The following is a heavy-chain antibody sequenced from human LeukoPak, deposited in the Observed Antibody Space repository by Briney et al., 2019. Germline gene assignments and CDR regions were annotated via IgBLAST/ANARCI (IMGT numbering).Heavy chain of an antibody. J-gene: IGHJ4*02. CDR2: IYYSRSP. Sequence: SETLSLTCTVSGGSISSSSYYWVWIRQPPGKGLEWIGSIYYSRSPYYNPSLKSRVNISVDTSKNQLSLKLSSVTAAGTAVYYCARGASHWGQGTLVTVSS. CDR1: GGSISSSSYY. CDR3: ARGASH. V-gene: IGHV4-39*07. D-gene: IGHD1-26*01.